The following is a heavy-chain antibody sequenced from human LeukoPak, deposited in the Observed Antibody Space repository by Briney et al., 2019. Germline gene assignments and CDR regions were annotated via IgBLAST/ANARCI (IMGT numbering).Heavy chain of an antibody. J-gene: IGHJ5*02. D-gene: IGHD3-22*01. CDR1: GGSISHYY. V-gene: IGHV4-59*01. CDR2: IYYSGST. CDR3: ARGYYDSSGYLISYNWFDP. Sequence: PSETLSLTCTVSGGSISHYYWSWIRQPPGKGLAWIGYIYYSGSTNYNPSLKSRVTISVDTSKNQFSLKLSSVTAADTAVYYCARGYYDSSGYLISYNWFDPWGQGTLVTVSS.